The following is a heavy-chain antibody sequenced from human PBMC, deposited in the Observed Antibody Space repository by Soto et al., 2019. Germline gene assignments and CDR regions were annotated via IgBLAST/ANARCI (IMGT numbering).Heavy chain of an antibody. CDR1: GGSFSGYY. J-gene: IGHJ5*02. V-gene: IGHV4-34*01. D-gene: IGHD2-15*01. CDR3: ASIYCSGGSCYSEWNWFDP. Sequence: SETLSRTCAVYGGSFSGYYWSWIRQAPGKGLEWIGEINHSGSTNYNPSLKSRVTISVDTSKNQFSLKLSSVTAADTAVYYCASIYCSGGSCYSEWNWFDPWGQGTLVTVSS. CDR2: INHSGST.